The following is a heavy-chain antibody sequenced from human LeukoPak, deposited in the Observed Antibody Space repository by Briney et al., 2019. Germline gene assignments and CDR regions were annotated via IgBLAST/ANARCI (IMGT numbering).Heavy chain of an antibody. V-gene: IGHV3-48*03. CDR1: GFTFSSYE. CDR2: ISSSGSTI. D-gene: IGHD6-19*01. J-gene: IGHJ4*02. CDR3: ARDSSGWYELYYFDY. Sequence: GGSLRLSCAASGFTFSSYEMNWVRQAPGKGLEWVSYISSSGSTIYYAGSVKGRFTISRDNAKNSLYLQMNSLRAEDTAAYYCARDSSGWYELYYFDYWGQGTLVTVSS.